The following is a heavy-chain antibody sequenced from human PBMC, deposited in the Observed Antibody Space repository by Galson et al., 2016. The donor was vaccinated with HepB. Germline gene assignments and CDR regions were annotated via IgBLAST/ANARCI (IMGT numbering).Heavy chain of an antibody. D-gene: IGHD5-12*01. J-gene: IGHJ5*02. CDR2: IKKKTDGGTT. V-gene: IGHV3-15*01. Sequence: SLTLSCAASGFTFSNAWMSWVRQAPGKGLESVARIKKKTDGGTTDYAAPVKGRFSISRDDSKNTLYLQMNSLKTEDTAVYYCTGDIIRFDPWGQGTLVTVSS. CDR3: TGDIIRFDP. CDR1: GFTFSNAW.